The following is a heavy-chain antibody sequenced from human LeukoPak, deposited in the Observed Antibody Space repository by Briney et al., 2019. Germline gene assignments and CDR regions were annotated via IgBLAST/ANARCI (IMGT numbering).Heavy chain of an antibody. J-gene: IGHJ4*02. CDR1: GFTFSNYW. D-gene: IGHD4-23*01. Sequence: GGSLRLSCAAPGFTFSNYWMSWVRPAPEKGLGWVANIKQDGRVKQYVDSMKGRFTISRDNAKNSLYLQMNSLRVEDTAVYYCARDRDDGGFEYWGQGTLVTVSS. V-gene: IGHV3-7*01. CDR2: IKQDGRVK. CDR3: ARDRDDGGFEY.